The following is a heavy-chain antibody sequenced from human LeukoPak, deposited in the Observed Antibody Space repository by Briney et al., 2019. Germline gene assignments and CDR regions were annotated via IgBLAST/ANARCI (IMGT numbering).Heavy chain of an antibody. D-gene: IGHD3-10*01. CDR1: GYTFTSYD. J-gene: IGHJ5*02. CDR2: MNPNSGNT. V-gene: IGHV1-8*01. CDR3: AREWNGSGSYCWFDP. Sequence: ASVQVSCKASGYTFTSYDINWVPQETGHGLDLMSWMNPNSGNTGYAQKFQGRVTMTRNTSISTAYMELSSLRSEDTAVYYCAREWNGSGSYCWFDPWGQGTLVTVSS.